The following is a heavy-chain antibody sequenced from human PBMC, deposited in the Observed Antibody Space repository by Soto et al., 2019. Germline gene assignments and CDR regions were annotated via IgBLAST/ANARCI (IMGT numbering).Heavy chain of an antibody. D-gene: IGHD4-17*01. Sequence: PSETLSLTSSVSCGSVINKTYYWSWIRQPPGKRLEWIGYVYYSGTTNYNPSRKSRVTIAVDLSKNQFSLRLSSVTTADTALYYCARTTAVPNTLRSRYFFDYWGQGTLVTVSS. V-gene: IGHV4-61*01. J-gene: IGHJ4*02. CDR1: CGSVINKTYY. CDR2: VYYSGTT. CDR3: ARTTAVPNTLRSRYFFDY.